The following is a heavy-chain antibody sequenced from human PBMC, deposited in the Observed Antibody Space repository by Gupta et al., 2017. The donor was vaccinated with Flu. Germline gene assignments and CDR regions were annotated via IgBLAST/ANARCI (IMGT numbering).Heavy chain of an antibody. CDR1: GFTFSSYG. CDR2: ISYDGSNK. Sequence: QVQLVESGGGVVQPGRSLRLSCAASGFTFSSYGMHWVRQAPGKGLEWVAVISYDGSNKYYADSVKGRFIISRDNSKNTLYLQMNSRRAEDTAVYYCAKADFWSGYYDWGQGTLVTVSS. D-gene: IGHD3-3*01. V-gene: IGHV3-30*18. CDR3: AKADFWSGYYD. J-gene: IGHJ4*01.